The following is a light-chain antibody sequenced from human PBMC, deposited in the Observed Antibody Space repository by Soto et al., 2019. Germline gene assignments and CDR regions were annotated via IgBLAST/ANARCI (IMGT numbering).Light chain of an antibody. Sequence: DIQMTQSPSSLSASVGDRVTITCRASQSITIYLNWYQQKPGEAPNLLIFGASTFQSGVPSRFSGSGSGTDFTLTISSLQPEDFAVYYCQQYNDWPTFGQGTKVDIK. CDR1: QSITIY. J-gene: IGKJ1*01. CDR3: QQYNDWPT. V-gene: IGKV1-39*01. CDR2: GAS.